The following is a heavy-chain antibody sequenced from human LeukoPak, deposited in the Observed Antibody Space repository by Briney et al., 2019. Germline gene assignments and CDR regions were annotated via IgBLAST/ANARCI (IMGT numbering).Heavy chain of an antibody. V-gene: IGHV4-30-4*01. CDR3: ARDTVGWLQAYRAFDI. Sequence: SETLSLTCTVSGGSINSGDYYWSWIRQPPGKGLEWIGYIYYSGSTYYNPSLKSRVTISVDMSKNQFSLKLSSVTAADTAVYYCARDTVGWLQAYRAFDIWGQGTMVTVSS. CDR2: IYYSGST. J-gene: IGHJ3*02. CDR1: GGSINSGDYY. D-gene: IGHD5-24*01.